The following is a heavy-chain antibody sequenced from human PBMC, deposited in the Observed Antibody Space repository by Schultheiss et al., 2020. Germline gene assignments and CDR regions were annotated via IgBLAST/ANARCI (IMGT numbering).Heavy chain of an antibody. D-gene: IGHD3-22*01. CDR1: GYTFTSYG. Sequence: ASVKVSCKASGYTFTSYGISWVRQAPGQGLEWMGWISAYNGDTNYAQKLQGRVTMTTDTSTSTAYMELRSLRSDDTAVYYCARGVDYYDSSAYYYVADYWGQGTLVTVYS. V-gene: IGHV1-18*01. CDR2: ISAYNGDT. CDR3: ARGVDYYDSSAYYYVADY. J-gene: IGHJ4*02.